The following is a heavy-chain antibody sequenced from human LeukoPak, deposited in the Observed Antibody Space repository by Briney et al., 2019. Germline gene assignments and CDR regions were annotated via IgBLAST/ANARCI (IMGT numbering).Heavy chain of an antibody. CDR1: GYTFTGYY. CDR2: INPNSGGT. D-gene: IGHD6-13*01. J-gene: IGHJ4*02. CDR3: ARTYYSSSWFDY. V-gene: IGHV1-2*02. Sequence: GASVKVSCKASGYTFTGYYMHWVRQAPGQGLGWMGWINPNSGGTNYAQKFQGRVTMTRDTSISTAYMELSRLRSDDTAVYYCARTYYSSSWFDYWGQGTLVTVSS.